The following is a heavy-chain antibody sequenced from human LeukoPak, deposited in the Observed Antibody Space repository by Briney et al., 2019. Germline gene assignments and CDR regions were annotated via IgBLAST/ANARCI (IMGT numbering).Heavy chain of an antibody. CDR1: GFTFSTYG. J-gene: IGHJ3*02. V-gene: IGHV3-23*01. CDR3: ARVRSGIDT. Sequence: GGTLRLSCAASGFTFSTYGMTWVRQAPGKGLEWVSAISGSAATTFYADSVKGRFTISRDNSKNTLFLQMNSLRAEDTALYYCARVRSGIDTWGQGTMVTVSS. D-gene: IGHD3-10*01. CDR2: ISGSAATT.